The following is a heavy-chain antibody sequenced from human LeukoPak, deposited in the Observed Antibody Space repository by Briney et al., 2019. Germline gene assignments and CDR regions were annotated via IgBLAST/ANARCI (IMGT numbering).Heavy chain of an antibody. CDR2: IRYDGSNK. Sequence: PGGSLRLSCAASGFTFSSYGMHWVRQAPGKGLEWVAFIRYDGSNKYYADSVKGRFTISRDNSKNTLYLQMNSLRAEDTAVYYCARIQQLVGGAFDYWGQGTLVTVSS. V-gene: IGHV3-30*02. J-gene: IGHJ4*02. CDR3: ARIQQLVGGAFDY. CDR1: GFTFSSYG. D-gene: IGHD6-13*01.